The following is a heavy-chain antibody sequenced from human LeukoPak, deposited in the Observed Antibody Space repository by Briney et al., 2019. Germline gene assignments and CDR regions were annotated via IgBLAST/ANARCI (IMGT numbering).Heavy chain of an antibody. CDR3: AKCGDYDILTGYYVSDF. V-gene: IGHV3-23*01. Sequence: QPRASLRLSCPASGCLFRNYAMSWVRQAPGKGLEWVSAITGSGDTTYYADSVKGRFTISRDNSKNTLYVEMNTRRAEDTAVYYCAKCGDYDILTGYYVSDFWGQGSLVTVSS. J-gene: IGHJ4*02. CDR2: ITGSGDTT. D-gene: IGHD3-9*01. CDR1: GCLFRNYA.